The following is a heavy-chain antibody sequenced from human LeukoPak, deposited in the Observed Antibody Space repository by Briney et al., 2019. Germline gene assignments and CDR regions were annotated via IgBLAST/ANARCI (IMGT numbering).Heavy chain of an antibody. Sequence: GGSLRLSCAASGFTFDDYAMHWVRQAPGKGLEWVSGISWNSGSIGYADSVKGRFTISRDNAKNSLYLQMNSLRAEDMALYYCAKSGSSKVYYYMDVWGKGTTVTVSS. CDR1: GFTFDDYA. CDR3: AKSGSSKVYYYMDV. J-gene: IGHJ6*03. D-gene: IGHD6-6*01. V-gene: IGHV3-9*03. CDR2: ISWNSGSI.